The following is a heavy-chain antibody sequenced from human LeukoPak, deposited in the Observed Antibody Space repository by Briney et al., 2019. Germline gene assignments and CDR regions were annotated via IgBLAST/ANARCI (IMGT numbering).Heavy chain of an antibody. CDR1: GGSVSSDQ. Sequence: KPSETLSLTCTVSGGSVSSDQWSWLRQPAGKGLEWIGRIYTSGTTNYNPSLKSRVTMSLDTSKNQFSLKLNSVTAADTAVYYCARVVVVPAAPLDYWGQGILVTVSS. CDR3: ARVVVVPAAPLDY. CDR2: IYTSGTT. D-gene: IGHD2-2*01. J-gene: IGHJ4*02. V-gene: IGHV4-4*07.